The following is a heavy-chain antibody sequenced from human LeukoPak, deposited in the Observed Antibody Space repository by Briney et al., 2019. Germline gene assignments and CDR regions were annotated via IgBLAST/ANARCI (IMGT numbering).Heavy chain of an antibody. CDR2: IYHSGST. CDR3: AGSNYGDYMGPYYYYGMDV. D-gene: IGHD4-17*01. CDR1: GGSISSGGYS. Sequence: SETLSLTCAVSGGSISSGGYSWSWIRQPSGKGLEWIGYIYHSGSTYYNPSLKSRVTISVDRSKNQFSLKLSSVTAADTAVYYCAGSNYGDYMGPYYYYGMDVWGQGTTVTVSS. V-gene: IGHV4-30-2*01. J-gene: IGHJ6*02.